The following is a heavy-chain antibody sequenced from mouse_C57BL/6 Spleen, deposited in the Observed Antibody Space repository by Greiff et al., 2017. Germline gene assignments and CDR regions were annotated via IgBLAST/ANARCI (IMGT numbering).Heavy chain of an antibody. Sequence: VHLVESGPGLVAPSQSLSITCTVSGFSLTSYGVHWVRQPPGKGLEWLVVIWSDGSTTYNSALKSRLSISKDNAKSQVFLKMNSLQTDDTARYYCARHRDYDGGGFAYWGQGTLVTVSA. CDR3: ARHRDYDGGGFAY. CDR1: GFSLTSYG. J-gene: IGHJ3*01. V-gene: IGHV2-6-1*01. CDR2: IWSDGST. D-gene: IGHD2-4*01.